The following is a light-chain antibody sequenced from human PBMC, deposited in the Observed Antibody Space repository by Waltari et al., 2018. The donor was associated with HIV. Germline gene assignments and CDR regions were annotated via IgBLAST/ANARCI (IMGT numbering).Light chain of an antibody. J-gene: IGLJ3*02. CDR3: HSYDSSLDGWV. CDR2: GYN. CDR1: SSNIGADYH. Sequence: QSVLTQPPSVSGAPGQRVTISCTGSSSNIGADYHVNWYQQLPGTAPKLLIYGYNNRPSGGPDRFSGSKSGTSASLAISGLQAEDEADYYGHSYDSSLDGWVFGGGTKLTVL. V-gene: IGLV1-40*01.